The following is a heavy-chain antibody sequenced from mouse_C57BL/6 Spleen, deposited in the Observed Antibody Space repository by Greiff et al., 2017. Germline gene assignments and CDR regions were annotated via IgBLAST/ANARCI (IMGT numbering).Heavy chain of an antibody. Sequence: EVQVVESGEGLVKPGGSLKLSCAASGFTFSSYAMSWVRQTPEKRLEWVAYISSGGDYIYYADTVKGRFTISRDNARNTLYLQMSSLKSEDTAMYYCTREGDGSSWYFDVWGTGTTVTVSS. CDR2: ISSGGDYI. CDR3: TREGDGSSWYFDV. V-gene: IGHV5-9-1*02. J-gene: IGHJ1*03. D-gene: IGHD1-1*01. CDR1: GFTFSSYA.